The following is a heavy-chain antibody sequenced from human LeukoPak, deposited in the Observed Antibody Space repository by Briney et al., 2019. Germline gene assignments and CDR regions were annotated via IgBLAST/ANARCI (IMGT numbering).Heavy chain of an antibody. D-gene: IGHD6-13*01. CDR2: INPSGGST. J-gene: IGHJ4*02. V-gene: IGHV1-46*01. Sequence: ASVKVSCKASGYTFTSYYMHWVRQAPGQGLEWMGIINPSGGSTSYAQKFQGRVTMTRDMSTSTVYMELSSLRSEDTAVYYCAGGSGRQLVRGYFDYWGQGTLVIVSS. CDR3: AGGSGRQLVRGYFDY. CDR1: GYTFTSYY.